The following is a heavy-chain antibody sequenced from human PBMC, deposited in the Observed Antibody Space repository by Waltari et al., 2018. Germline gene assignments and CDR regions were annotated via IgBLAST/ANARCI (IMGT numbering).Heavy chain of an antibody. V-gene: IGHV3-7*01. CDR3: ARTYGGGY. CDR2: IKEDGTEK. J-gene: IGHJ4*02. CDR1: GFPLHTCW. D-gene: IGHD4-17*01. Sequence: EVQLVESGGGLVQPGGSLRLYCLASGFPLHTCWMSWVRQGQGKGLEWVANIKEDGTEKHYVDSVKGRFTISRDNAKNSLFLQMNNLRVEDTAVYYCARTYGGGYWGQGTLVTVSS.